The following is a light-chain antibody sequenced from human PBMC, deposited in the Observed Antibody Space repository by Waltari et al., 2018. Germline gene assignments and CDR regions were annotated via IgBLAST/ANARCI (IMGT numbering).Light chain of an antibody. J-gene: IGLJ2*01. CDR1: SSDVGGYNY. Sequence: QSALTQPASVSGSPGQSITISCTGTSSDVGGYNYVSWYQKHPGKAPKLLIYDVSNRPLGVSNRFSASKSGNTASLIISGLQAEDEADYYCSSYTSSTTLLLIFGGGTKLTVL. CDR2: DVS. CDR3: SSYTSSTTLLLI. V-gene: IGLV2-14*03.